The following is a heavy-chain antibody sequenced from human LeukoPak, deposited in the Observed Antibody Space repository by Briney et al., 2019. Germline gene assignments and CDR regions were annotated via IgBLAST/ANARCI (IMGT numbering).Heavy chain of an antibody. J-gene: IGHJ4*02. Sequence: GGSLRLSCAASGITFNTYGMHSMHWVRQAPGKGLEWVAVIWYDGSKKQYADSVKGRFTISRDNSKNTLSLQMNSLRAEDTAVYYCAKGHYYGSGSLDYWGQGTLVTVSS. CDR1: GITFNTYGMHS. CDR3: AKGHYYGSGSLDY. CDR2: IWYDGSKK. V-gene: IGHV3-33*03. D-gene: IGHD3-10*01.